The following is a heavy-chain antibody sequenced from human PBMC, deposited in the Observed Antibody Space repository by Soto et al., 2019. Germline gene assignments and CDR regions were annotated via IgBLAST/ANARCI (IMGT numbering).Heavy chain of an antibody. CDR3: ARAHHYSGFRYGMDV. J-gene: IGHJ6*02. Sequence: EVPLVESGGGLVQPGGSLRLSCVVSGFTFSSYWMTWVRQAPGKGLEWVANIKQDGSEKYYVDSVKGRFTISRDNAKNSLSLQMNSLRAEDTAVYYCARAHHYSGFRYGMDVWGQGTTVTVSS. CDR1: GFTFSSYW. D-gene: IGHD3-10*01. V-gene: IGHV3-7*01. CDR2: IKQDGSEK.